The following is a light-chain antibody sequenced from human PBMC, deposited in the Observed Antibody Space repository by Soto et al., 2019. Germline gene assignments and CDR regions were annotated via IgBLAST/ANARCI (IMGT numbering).Light chain of an antibody. CDR1: QSVNNY. CDR2: DAF. V-gene: IGKV3-11*01. J-gene: IGKJ5*01. Sequence: ILLTPSPSTLSLSPGDSATLSCRASQSVNNYLAWYQQKPGQAPRLLIYDAFNRATGIPARFSGSGSGTDFTLTISNLEPEDFAVYYCQQRSNSFGQGTRLEI. CDR3: QQRSNS.